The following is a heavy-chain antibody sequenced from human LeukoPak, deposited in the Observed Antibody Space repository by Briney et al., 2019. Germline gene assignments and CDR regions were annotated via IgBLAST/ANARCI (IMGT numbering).Heavy chain of an antibody. Sequence: AGSLRLSCAASGFTFSSYVMSWVRQAPGKGLEWVSGISGSGGSTYYADSVKGRFTISRDNSKNTLYLQMNSLRAEDTAVYYCAKDSTVTSLYYYYGMDVWGKGTTVTVSS. CDR1: GFTFSSYV. CDR2: ISGSGGST. V-gene: IGHV3-23*01. CDR3: AKDSTVTSLYYYYGMDV. D-gene: IGHD4-17*01. J-gene: IGHJ6*04.